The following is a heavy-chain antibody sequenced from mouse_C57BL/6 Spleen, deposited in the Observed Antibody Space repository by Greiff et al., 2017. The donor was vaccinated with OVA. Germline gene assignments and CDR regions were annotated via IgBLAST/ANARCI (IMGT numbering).Heavy chain of an antibody. J-gene: IGHJ3*01. CDR3: ARREGNPAWFAY. Sequence: VKLQESGAELMKPGASVKLSCKATGYTFTGYWIEWVKQRPGHGLEWIGEILPGSGSTNYNEKFKSKATLTVDKSSSTAYMQLSSLTSEDSAVYYCARREGNPAWFAYWGQGTLVTVSA. V-gene: IGHV1-9*01. CDR2: ILPGSGST. D-gene: IGHD2-1*01. CDR1: GYTFTGYW.